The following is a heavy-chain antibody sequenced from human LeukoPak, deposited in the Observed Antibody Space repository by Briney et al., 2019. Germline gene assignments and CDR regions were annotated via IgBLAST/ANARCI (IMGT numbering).Heavy chain of an antibody. V-gene: IGHV3-53*01. Sequence: PGGSLRLSCAASGFTFSSYAMSWVRQAPGKGLEWVSVIYSGGSTYYADSVKGRFTISRDNSKNTLYLQMNSLRAEDTAVYYCARGPIAAAGNGDYWGQGTLVTVSS. CDR2: IYSGGST. J-gene: IGHJ4*02. CDR1: GFTFSSYA. CDR3: ARGPIAAAGNGDY. D-gene: IGHD6-13*01.